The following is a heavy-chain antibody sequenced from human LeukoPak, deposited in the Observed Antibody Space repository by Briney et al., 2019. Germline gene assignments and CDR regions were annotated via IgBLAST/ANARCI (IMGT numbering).Heavy chain of an antibody. Sequence: ASVKVSCKVSGYTLTELSMHWVRQAPGKGLEWMGGFDPEDGETIYAQKFQGRVTMTEDTSTDTAYTELSSLRSEDTAVYYCASSHYYDSSGYYYPYWGQGTLVTVSS. CDR1: GYTLTELS. CDR2: FDPEDGET. J-gene: IGHJ4*02. V-gene: IGHV1-24*01. D-gene: IGHD3-22*01. CDR3: ASSHYYDSSGYYYPY.